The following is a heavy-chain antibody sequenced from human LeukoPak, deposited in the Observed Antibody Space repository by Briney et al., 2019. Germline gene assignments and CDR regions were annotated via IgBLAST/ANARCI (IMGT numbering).Heavy chain of an antibody. Sequence: RSSETLSLTCTVSGGSISSSSYYWGWIRQPPGKGLEWIGSIYYSGSTYYNPSLKSRVTISVDTSKNQFSLKLSSVTAADTAVYYCARDLPTYQDYYYYYMDVWGKGTTVTISS. D-gene: IGHD2-2*01. CDR3: ARDLPTYQDYYYYYMDV. J-gene: IGHJ6*03. V-gene: IGHV4-39*07. CDR1: GGSISSSSYY. CDR2: IYYSGST.